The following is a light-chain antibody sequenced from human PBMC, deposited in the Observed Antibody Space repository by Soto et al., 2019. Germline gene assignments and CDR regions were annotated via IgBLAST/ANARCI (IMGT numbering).Light chain of an antibody. J-gene: IGKJ4*01. Sequence: EVVLTQSPGTLSLSPRERATLSCRASQSVCSSYLAWYQQKPGQAPRLLIYGASSRATGIPERFSGSGSGTDFTLTISRLEPEDVAVYYCQQYGSSQLTFGGGTKVEIK. V-gene: IGKV3-20*01. CDR2: GAS. CDR1: QSVCSSY. CDR3: QQYGSSQLT.